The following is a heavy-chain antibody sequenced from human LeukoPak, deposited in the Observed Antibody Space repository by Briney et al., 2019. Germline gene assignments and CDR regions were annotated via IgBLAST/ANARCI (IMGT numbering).Heavy chain of an antibody. Sequence: SSETLSLTCTVSGGSISRDYWNWIRQPPGKGLEWIGYIYYSGSTNYNPSLKSRVTISIDTPKNQFSLQLRSVTVADTAVYYCAREVPFCSSGGSCYRRFDSWGQGTLVIASS. J-gene: IGHJ4*02. V-gene: IGHV4-59*01. CDR2: IYYSGST. CDR1: GGSISRDY. D-gene: IGHD2-15*01. CDR3: AREVPFCSSGGSCYRRFDS.